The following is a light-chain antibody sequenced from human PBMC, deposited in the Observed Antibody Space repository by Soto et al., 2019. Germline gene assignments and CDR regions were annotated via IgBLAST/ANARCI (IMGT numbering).Light chain of an antibody. CDR3: QVWDSGSDWV. CDR1: DIGTKS. V-gene: IGLV3-21*02. CDR2: DNS. J-gene: IGLJ3*02. Sequence: SYELTQPPSVSVAPGQTARMTCGGSDIGTKSVQWYQQKPGQAPVPVVYDNSDRPSGIPERFSGSNSGTTATLTSTRVEAGDEADYYCQVWDSGSDWVFGEGTQLTVL.